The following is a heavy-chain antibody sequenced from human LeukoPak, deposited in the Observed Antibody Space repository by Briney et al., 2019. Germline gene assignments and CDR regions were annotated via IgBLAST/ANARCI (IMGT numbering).Heavy chain of an antibody. V-gene: IGHV4-59*11. CDR1: GGSISRHY. D-gene: IGHD5-18*01. CDR2: LFDSVNS. J-gene: IGHJ4*02. Sequence: SETLSLTCTVSGGSISRHYWSWIRQPPGKGLEWIAYLFDSVNSKDNPSLQSRLTLSADTSKNQFSLRLSSVTAADTAVYSCASIKRGSIFGYFDFWGQGIKVTVSS. CDR3: ASIKRGSIFGYFDF.